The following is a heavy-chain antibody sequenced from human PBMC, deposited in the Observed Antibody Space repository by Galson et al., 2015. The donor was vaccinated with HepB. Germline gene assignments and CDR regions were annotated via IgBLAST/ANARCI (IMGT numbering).Heavy chain of an antibody. CDR3: ARGLGGGSRPDYYYYYGMDV. V-gene: IGHV1-69*10. D-gene: IGHD3-16*01. Sequence: SVKVSCKASGGTFSSYAISWVRQAPGQGLEWMGGIIPIFGIANYAQKFQGRVTITADKSTSTAYMELSSLRSEDTAVYYCARGLGGGSRPDYYYYYGMDVWGQGTTVTVSS. CDR1: GGTFSSYA. J-gene: IGHJ6*02. CDR2: IIPIFGIA.